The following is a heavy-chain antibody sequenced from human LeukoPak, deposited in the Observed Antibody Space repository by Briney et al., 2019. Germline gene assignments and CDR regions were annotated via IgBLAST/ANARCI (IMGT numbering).Heavy chain of an antibody. D-gene: IGHD6-19*01. CDR2: ISDDGSNK. Sequence: GGSLRLSCAASGFTFSSYAMHWVRQAPGKGLEWVAVISDDGSNKYYADSVKGRFTISRDNSKNTLYLQMNSLRAEDTAVYYCAKVRRVAVAGTRSRVNDAFDIWGQGTLVTVSS. CDR1: GFTFSSYA. V-gene: IGHV3-30*04. CDR3: AKVRRVAVAGTRSRVNDAFDI. J-gene: IGHJ3*02.